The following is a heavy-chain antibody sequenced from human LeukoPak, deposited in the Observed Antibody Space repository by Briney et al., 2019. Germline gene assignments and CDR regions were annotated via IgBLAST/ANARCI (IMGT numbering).Heavy chain of an antibody. Sequence: PGGSLRLSCAASGFTFSDYYMSWVRQAPGKGLEWVSVIYSDGGTFYADSVKGRFTISRDNSKNTLYLQMNSLRVEDTAVYYCARDSSGPGYWGQGTLVTVSS. J-gene: IGHJ4*02. CDR3: ARDSSGPGY. D-gene: IGHD6-19*01. CDR1: GFTFSDYY. V-gene: IGHV3-53*01. CDR2: IYSDGGT.